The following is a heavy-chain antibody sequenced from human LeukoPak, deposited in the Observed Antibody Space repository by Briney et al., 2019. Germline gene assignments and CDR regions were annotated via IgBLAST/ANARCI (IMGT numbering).Heavy chain of an antibody. V-gene: IGHV3-21*01. J-gene: IGHJ4*02. CDR2: ISSSSSYI. Sequence: PGGSLRLSCAASGFTFSSYSMIWVRQAPGKGLEWVSSISSSSSYIYYADSVKGRFTISRDNAKNSLYLQMNSLRAEDTAVYYCAASPGIAAAGTGGGQGTLVTVSS. CDR3: AASPGIAAAGTG. CDR1: GFTFSSYS. D-gene: IGHD6-13*01.